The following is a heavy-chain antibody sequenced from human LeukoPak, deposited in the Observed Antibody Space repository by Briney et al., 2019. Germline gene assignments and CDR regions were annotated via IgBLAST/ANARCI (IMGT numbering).Heavy chain of an antibody. D-gene: IGHD3-3*01. CDR3: ARTERITIFGVVIPHLAGYYFDY. J-gene: IGHJ4*02. CDR1: GGSISSSSYY. V-gene: IGHV4-39*01. CDR2: IYYSGST. Sequence: PSETLSLTCTVSGGSISSSSYYWGWIRQPPGKGLEWIGSIYYSGSTYYNPSLKSRVTISVDTSKNQFSLKLGSVTAADTAVYYCARTERITIFGVVIPHLAGYYFDYWGQGTLVTVSS.